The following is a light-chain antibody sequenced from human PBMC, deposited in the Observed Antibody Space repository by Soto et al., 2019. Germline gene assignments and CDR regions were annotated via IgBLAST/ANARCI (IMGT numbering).Light chain of an antibody. CDR3: SSYGGSNKGV. V-gene: IGLV2-8*01. J-gene: IGLJ3*02. Sequence: QSVLTQPPSASGSPGQSVTISCTGTSSDVGGYNYVSWYQQHPDEAPKLMIYEVSKRPSGVPDRFSGYKSGNTASLTVSGLQAEDEADYYCSSYGGSNKGVFGGGTKLTVL. CDR2: EVS. CDR1: SSDVGGYNY.